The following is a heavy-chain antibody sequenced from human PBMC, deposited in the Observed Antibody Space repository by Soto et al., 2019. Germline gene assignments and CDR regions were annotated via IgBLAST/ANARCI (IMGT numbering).Heavy chain of an antibody. CDR1: GFTFSSYA. D-gene: IGHD3-22*01. CDR2: ISYDGSNQ. V-gene: IGHV3-30-3*01. J-gene: IGHJ6*02. Sequence: GGSLRLSCAASGFTFSSYAMHWVRQAPGKGLEWVAVISYDGSNQYYVDSVKGRFTISRDNSKNTLYLQMSSLRIEDTAVYYCARRYYDSSGYHSGYYYGMDVWGQGTTVTVSS. CDR3: ARRYYDSSGYHSGYYYGMDV.